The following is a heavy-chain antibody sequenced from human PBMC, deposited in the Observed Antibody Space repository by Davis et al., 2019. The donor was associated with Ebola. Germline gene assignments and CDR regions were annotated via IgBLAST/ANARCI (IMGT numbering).Heavy chain of an antibody. CDR3: AHLGPQRYCSGGGCHGYLDY. CDR1: GYTFTGYD. J-gene: IGHJ4*02. D-gene: IGHD2-15*01. CDR2: MNPNSGNT. Sequence: ASVKVSCQASGYTFTGYDINWVRQATGQGLEWMGWMNPNSGNTGYAQKFQGRVTMTRNTSISTAYMELSGLRSEDTAVYYCAHLGPQRYCSGGGCHGYLDYWGQGSLVTVSS. V-gene: IGHV1-8*01.